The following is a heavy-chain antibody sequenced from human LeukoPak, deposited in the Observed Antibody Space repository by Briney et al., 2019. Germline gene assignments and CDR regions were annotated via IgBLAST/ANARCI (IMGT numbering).Heavy chain of an antibody. CDR1: GGSISSYY. V-gene: IGHV4-59*08. CDR3: ARGATTVVNPYYFDY. J-gene: IGHJ4*02. CDR2: IYYSGST. D-gene: IGHD4-23*01. Sequence: SETLSLTCTVSGGSISSYYWSWIRQPPGKGLEWIGYIYYSGSTNYNPSLKSRVTVSVDRSKNQFSLKLSSVTAADTAVYYCARGATTVVNPYYFDYWGQGTLVTVSS.